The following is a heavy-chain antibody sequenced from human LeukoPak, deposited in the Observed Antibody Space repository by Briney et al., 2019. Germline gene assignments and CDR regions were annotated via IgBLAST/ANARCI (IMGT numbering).Heavy chain of an antibody. CDR1: GYSFTSYW. V-gene: IGHV5-51*01. CDR2: IYPGDSDT. D-gene: IGHD6-19*01. Sequence: GESLKISCKGSGYSFTSYWIGWVRQMPGKGLEWVGIIYPGDSDTRYNPSFQGQVTISADKSISTAYLQWSSLRASDTAHYYCARHLHSSGYFHFDYWGQGTLVTVSS. J-gene: IGHJ4*02. CDR3: ARHLHSSGYFHFDY.